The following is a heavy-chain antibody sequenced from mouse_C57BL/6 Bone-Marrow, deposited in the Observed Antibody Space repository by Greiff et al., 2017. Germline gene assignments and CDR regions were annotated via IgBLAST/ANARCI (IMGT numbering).Heavy chain of an antibody. V-gene: IGHV3-8*01. CDR2: ISYSGST. Sequence: EVMLVESGPGLAKPSQTLSLTCSVTGYSITSDYWNWIRKFPGNKLEYIGYISYSGSTYYNPSLKSRISITRDTSKNQYYLQLNSVTTEDTATYYYTRLRRYEGYFDYWGQGTTLTVSS. D-gene: IGHD1-1*01. CDR1: GYSITSDY. J-gene: IGHJ2*01. CDR3: TRLRRYEGYFDY.